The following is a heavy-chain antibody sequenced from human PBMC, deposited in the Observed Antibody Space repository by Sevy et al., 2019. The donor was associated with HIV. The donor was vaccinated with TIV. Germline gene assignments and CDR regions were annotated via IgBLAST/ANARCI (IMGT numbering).Heavy chain of an antibody. CDR3: ASDGFNDAFDI. CDR1: GFTFSSYS. CDR2: ISSSSSYI. Sequence: GGSLRLSCAASGFTFSSYSMNWVRQAPGKGLEWVSSISSSSSYIYYADSVKGRFTISRDNAKNSLYLQMNSLRAEDTAVYYCASDGFNDAFDIWCQGTMVTVSS. J-gene: IGHJ3*02. V-gene: IGHV3-21*01.